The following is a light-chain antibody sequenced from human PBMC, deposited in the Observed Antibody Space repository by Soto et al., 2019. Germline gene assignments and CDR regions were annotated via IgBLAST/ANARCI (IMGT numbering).Light chain of an antibody. Sequence: SQLTQSPSSLSASVGDRVTITCRASQGISSYLAWYQQKPGQAPKLLIYAASTLQSGVPSRFSGSGSGTDFTLTISSLQHEEFATDCFQLRMSYPLTFGGGTKVDLK. CDR2: AAS. CDR3: QLRMSYPLT. CDR1: QGISSY. J-gene: IGKJ4*01. V-gene: IGKV1-9*01.